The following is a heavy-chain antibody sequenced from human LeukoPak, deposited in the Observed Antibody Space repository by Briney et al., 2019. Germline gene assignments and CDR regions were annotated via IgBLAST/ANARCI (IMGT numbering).Heavy chain of an antibody. D-gene: IGHD7-27*01. CDR1: GFTFSDYY. CDR3: ARGRPWGSAPYDY. CDR2: ISSSGSTI. Sequence: GGSLRLSCAASGFTFSDYYMSWIRQAPGKGLEWVSYISSSGSTIYYADSVKGRFTISRDNARNSLYLQMNSLRAEDTAVYYCARGRPWGSAPYDYWGQGTLVTVSS. J-gene: IGHJ4*02. V-gene: IGHV3-11*01.